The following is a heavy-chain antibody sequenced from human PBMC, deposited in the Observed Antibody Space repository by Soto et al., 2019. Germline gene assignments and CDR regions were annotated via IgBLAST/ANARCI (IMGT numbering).Heavy chain of an antibody. J-gene: IGHJ4*02. Sequence: EVHLSESGGGLVQPGGSLRLSCVASGFTFTTYAMTWVRQASGKGLEWVSAISGDLVGTYYADSVKGRFTISRDNSKNTVFLQLDSLTAEDTALYYCASRRFVEFAYWGQGTLVTVSS. CDR2: ISGDLVGT. CDR1: GFTFTTYA. D-gene: IGHD1-1*01. V-gene: IGHV3-23*01. CDR3: ASRRFVEFAY.